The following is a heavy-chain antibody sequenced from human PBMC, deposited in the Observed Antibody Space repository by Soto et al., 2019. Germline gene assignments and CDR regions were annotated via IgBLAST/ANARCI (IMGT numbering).Heavy chain of an antibody. D-gene: IGHD5-12*01. CDR3: ARESGGATATLDYYYFYMDV. V-gene: IGHV1-2*02. J-gene: IGHJ6*03. CDR1: GDSFNDDY. Sequence: VQLVQSGAEVKKPGASVKVSCKTSGDSFNDDYIHWVRQAPGQGLEWVGWINPNGGVTKYAQKFQGRVTVTRDTSIRTVYMELSSLRSDDTAVYYCARESGGATATLDYYYFYMDVWGKGTTVTVSS. CDR2: INPNGGVT.